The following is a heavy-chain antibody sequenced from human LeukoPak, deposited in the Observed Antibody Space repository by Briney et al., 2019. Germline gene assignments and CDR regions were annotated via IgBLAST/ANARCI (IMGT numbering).Heavy chain of an antibody. CDR2: IYYSGST. Sequence: PLETLSLTCTVSGGSISSYYWSWIRQPPGKGLEWIGYIYYSGSTNYNPSLKSRVTISVGTSKNQFPLKLSSVTAADTAMYYCARRRRYSSSSRYYYYMDVWGKGTTVTVSS. CDR1: GGSISSYY. CDR3: ARRRRYSSSSRYYYYMDV. V-gene: IGHV4-59*01. J-gene: IGHJ6*03. D-gene: IGHD6-6*01.